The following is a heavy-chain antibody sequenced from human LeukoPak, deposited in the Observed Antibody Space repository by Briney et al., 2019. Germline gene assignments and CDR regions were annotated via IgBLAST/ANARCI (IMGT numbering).Heavy chain of an antibody. J-gene: IGHJ4*02. CDR3: AKAGIAVAGTRY. CDR2: ISGSGGST. Sequence: GGSLRLSCAVSGCTFSSYAMRWVRQAPGKGLEWVSAISGSGGSTYYADSVKGRFTISRDNSKNTLYLQMNSLRAEDTAVYYCAKAGIAVAGTRYWGRGTLVTVSS. V-gene: IGHV3-23*01. CDR1: GCTFSSYA. D-gene: IGHD6-19*01.